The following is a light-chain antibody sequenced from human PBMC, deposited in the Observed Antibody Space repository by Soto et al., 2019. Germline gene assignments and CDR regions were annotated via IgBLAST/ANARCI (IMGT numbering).Light chain of an antibody. CDR2: GVS. CDR1: QSLSNTF. Sequence: ETVLTQSPDTLSLSPGERATLSCRASQSLSNTFLAWYQQKPGQAPRLLIYGVSSRATGIPDRFSGSGSGTDFTLTISRLEPEDFAVYYCQQYGSLPWTFGQGTKVEVK. V-gene: IGKV3-20*01. J-gene: IGKJ1*01. CDR3: QQYGSLPWT.